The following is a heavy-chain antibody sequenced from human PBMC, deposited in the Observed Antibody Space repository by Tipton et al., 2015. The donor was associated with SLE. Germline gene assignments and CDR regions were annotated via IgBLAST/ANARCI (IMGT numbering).Heavy chain of an antibody. Sequence: SLRLSCAASGFTFSSYAMHWVRQAPGKGLEWVAVISYDGSNKYYADSVKGRFTTSRDNAKNSLYLQMNSLRDEDTAVYYCAKCLGTRCLNFDSWGQGTLVSVSS. CDR3: AKCLGTRCLNFDS. CDR2: ISYDGSNK. V-gene: IGHV3-30*04. J-gene: IGHJ4*02. CDR1: GFTFSSYA. D-gene: IGHD2-2*01.